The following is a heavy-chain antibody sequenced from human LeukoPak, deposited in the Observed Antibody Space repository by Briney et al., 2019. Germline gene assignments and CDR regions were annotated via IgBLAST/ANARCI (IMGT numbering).Heavy chain of an antibody. CDR2: ISSSSNST. CDR3: ARGPCCTSISCYTTGLFDY. CDR1: GFTFSIYS. V-gene: IGHV3-21*01. D-gene: IGHD2-2*01. Sequence: PGGSLRLSCTASGFTFSIYSMSWVRQAPGKGLEWVSSISSSSNSTYYADSVKGQFTISRDNAKNSLYLQMNSLRAGDTAVYYCARGPCCTSISCYTTGLFDYWGQGTLVTVSS. J-gene: IGHJ4*02.